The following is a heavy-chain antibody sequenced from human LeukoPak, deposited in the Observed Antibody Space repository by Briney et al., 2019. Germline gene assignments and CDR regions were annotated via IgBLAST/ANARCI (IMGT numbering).Heavy chain of an antibody. V-gene: IGHV4-39*02. CDR1: GGSIRSSSYY. CDR2: IYYSGST. J-gene: IGHJ4*02. CDR3: AGLLGATKDPYFDY. Sequence: PSETLSLTCTVSGGSIRSSSYYWGWIRQPPGKGLEWIARIYYSGSTYYNPSLKSRVTISVNTSKNHFSLKLSSVTAADTAVYYRAGLLGATKDPYFDYWGQGTLVTVSS. D-gene: IGHD5-24*01.